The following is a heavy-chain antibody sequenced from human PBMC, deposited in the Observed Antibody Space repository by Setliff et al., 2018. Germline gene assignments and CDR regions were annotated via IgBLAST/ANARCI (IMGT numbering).Heavy chain of an antibody. V-gene: IGHV4-4*07. CDR3: AREDWNGNAFDI. J-gene: IGHJ3*02. CDR1: GGSTNNYH. D-gene: IGHD1-1*01. Sequence: LSLTCTVSGGSTNNYHWTWIRQPAGKGLEWIGRLYPNGNTNYNPSLKRRVNMSADSSKNNLSLRLKYVTAADSAVYYCAREDWNGNAFDIWGPGTMVTVS. CDR2: LYPNGNT.